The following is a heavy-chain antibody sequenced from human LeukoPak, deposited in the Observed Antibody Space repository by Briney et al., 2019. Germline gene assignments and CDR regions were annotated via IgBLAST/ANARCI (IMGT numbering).Heavy chain of an antibody. J-gene: IGHJ5*02. V-gene: IGHV4-30-2*01. CDR3: ARARGYCSSTSCYQMLDNWFDP. CDR1: GGSISSGGYS. Sequence: SETLSLTCAVSGGSISSGGYSWRWIRQPPGKGLEWIGYIYHIGSTYYNPSLKSRVTISVDRSKNQFSLKLTSVTAADTAVYYCARARGYCSSTSCYQMLDNWFDPWGQGTLVTVSS. D-gene: IGHD2-2*01. CDR2: IYHIGST.